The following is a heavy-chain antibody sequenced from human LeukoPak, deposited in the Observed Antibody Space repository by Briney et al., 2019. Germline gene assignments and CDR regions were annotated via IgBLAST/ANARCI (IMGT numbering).Heavy chain of an antibody. CDR3: ARGGGYDRY. CDR2: INPTSGDT. V-gene: IGHV1-2*02. CDR1: GYTLTDYY. J-gene: IGHJ4*02. Sequence: ASVKVSFKASGYTLTDYYMHWVRQAPGQGLEWMGWINPTSGDTIYAQKFQGRVAMTSDTSISTAYMELSSLRYDDTAVYYCARGGGYDRYWGQGTLVTVSS. D-gene: IGHD5-12*01.